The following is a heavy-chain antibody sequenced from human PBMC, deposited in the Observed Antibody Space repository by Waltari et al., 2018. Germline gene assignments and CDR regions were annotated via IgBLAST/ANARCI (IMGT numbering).Heavy chain of an antibody. J-gene: IGHJ4*02. V-gene: IGHV3-7*01. Sequence: PGKGVEWVANKNEEGSEKYCVDSGKGRVTISRDNAKNSLYLQMNSLRAEDTAVYYCARDRYTMVRGVISQWGQGTLVTVSS. D-gene: IGHD3-10*01. CDR2: KNEEGSEK. CDR3: ARDRYTMVRGVISQ.